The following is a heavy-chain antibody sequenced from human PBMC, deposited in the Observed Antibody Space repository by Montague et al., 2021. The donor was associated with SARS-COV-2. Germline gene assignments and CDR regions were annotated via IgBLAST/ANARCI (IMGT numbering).Heavy chain of an antibody. D-gene: IGHD6-19*01. V-gene: IGHV4-4*02. CDR1: GGSIRSSNW. Sequence: SETLSLTCGVSGGSIRSSNWWSWVRQSPGKGLEWIGEIYHSGSTNNNPSLKSRVTISVDKSKNQFSLKLSSVTAADTAVYFCARVFSLGYSNDWHPYVFNDYWGQGTLVIVSS. CDR2: IYHSGST. CDR3: ARVFSLGYSNDWHPYVFNDY. J-gene: IGHJ4*02.